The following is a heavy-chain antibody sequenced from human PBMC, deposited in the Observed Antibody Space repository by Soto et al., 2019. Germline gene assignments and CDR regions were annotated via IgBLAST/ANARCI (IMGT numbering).Heavy chain of an antibody. Sequence: QVQLVQSGAEVKKPGSSVKVSCKASGGTFSSYTISWVRQAPGQGLEWMGRIIPILGIANYAQKFQGRVTITADKSTSTAYMELSSLRSEDTAVYYCARETQISNYDYCYYMDVWGKGTTVTVSS. CDR3: ARETQISNYDYCYYMDV. CDR1: GGTFSSYT. J-gene: IGHJ6*03. V-gene: IGHV1-69*08. CDR2: IIPILGIA. D-gene: IGHD4-4*01.